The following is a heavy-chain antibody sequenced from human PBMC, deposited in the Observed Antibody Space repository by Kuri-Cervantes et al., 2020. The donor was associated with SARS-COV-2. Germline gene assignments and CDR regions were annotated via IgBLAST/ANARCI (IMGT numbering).Heavy chain of an antibody. Sequence: GESLKISCAASGFTFSSYAMSWVRQAPGKGLEWVSIIGTSGVSTYYADSVKGRFTISRDNSKNTLCLQMNSLRAEDTAIYYCAKDLEARKPSNFDAWGQGTLVTVSS. CDR1: GFTFSSYA. CDR3: AKDLEARKPSNFDA. CDR2: IGTSGVST. D-gene: IGHD5-24*01. V-gene: IGHV3-23*01. J-gene: IGHJ4*02.